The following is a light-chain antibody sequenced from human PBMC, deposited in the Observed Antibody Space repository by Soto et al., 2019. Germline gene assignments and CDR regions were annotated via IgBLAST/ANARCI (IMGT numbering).Light chain of an antibody. V-gene: IGLV2-8*01. CDR3: NSYAGISNFGYV. CDR1: SSDVGAYKY. CDR2: EVT. Sequence: QSALTQPASASGSPGQSVTISCTGTSSDVGAYKYVSWYQHHPGRAPRLIIYEVTKRPSGVPDRFSGSKSGNTASLTVSGLQAEDEAVYYCNSYAGISNFGYVFGTGTKV. J-gene: IGLJ1*01.